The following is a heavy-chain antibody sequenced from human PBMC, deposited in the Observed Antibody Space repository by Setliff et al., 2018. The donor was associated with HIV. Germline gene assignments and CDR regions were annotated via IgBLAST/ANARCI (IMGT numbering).Heavy chain of an antibody. CDR1: GFLISGYT. D-gene: IGHD6-13*01. CDR2: INTIGSNT. V-gene: IGHV3-64D*09. Sequence: GGSLRLSCSASGFLISGYTMHWVRQAPGKGLEYVSAINTIGSNTHYADSVEGRFTISRDNSKNELYLQMTGLRVEDTAVYYCVKDSNIWSYDYWGQGTLVT. J-gene: IGHJ4*02. CDR3: VKDSNIWSYDY.